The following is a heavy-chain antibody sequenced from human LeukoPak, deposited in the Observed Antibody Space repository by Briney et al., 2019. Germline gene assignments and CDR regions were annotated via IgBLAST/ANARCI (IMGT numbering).Heavy chain of an antibody. CDR1: GGSMSSHY. V-gene: IGHV4-59*08. D-gene: IGHD6-13*01. CDR2: IYYSGTT. J-gene: IGHJ4*02. Sequence: SETLSLTCTVSGGSMSSHYWSWIRQPPGKGLEWIGYIYYSGTTNYNPSLKSRVTISVDTSKNQFSLKLNSVTAADTAVYYCARLGIAAAAYFDYWGQGTLVTVSS. CDR3: ARLGIAAAAYFDY.